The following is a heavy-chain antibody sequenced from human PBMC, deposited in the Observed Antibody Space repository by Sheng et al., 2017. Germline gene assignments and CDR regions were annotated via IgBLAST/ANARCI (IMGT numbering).Heavy chain of an antibody. Sequence: EVQLVESGGGLVQPGRSLRLSCTASGFTFGDYAMSWFRQAPGKGLEWVGFIRSKAYGGTTEYAASCEGRFTIXRDDSKSIAYLQMNSLKTEDTAVYYCTIERIVPAANHPVDVWGKGTTVTVSS. CDR3: TIERIVPAANHPVDV. V-gene: IGHV3-49*03. D-gene: IGHD2-2*01. CDR2: IRSKAYGGTT. J-gene: IGHJ6*04. CDR1: GFTFGDYA.